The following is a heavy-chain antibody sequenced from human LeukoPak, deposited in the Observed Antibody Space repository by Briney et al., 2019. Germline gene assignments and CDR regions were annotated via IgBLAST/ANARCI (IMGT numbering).Heavy chain of an antibody. Sequence: SSETLSLTCTVSGGPISSYYWSWIRQPPGKGLEWIGYIYYSGSTNYNPSLKSRVTISVDTSKNQFSLKLSSVTAADTAVYYCARGPLYYFDYWGQGTLVTVSS. CDR1: GGPISSYY. CDR3: ARGPLYYFDY. J-gene: IGHJ4*02. CDR2: IYYSGST. V-gene: IGHV4-59*01.